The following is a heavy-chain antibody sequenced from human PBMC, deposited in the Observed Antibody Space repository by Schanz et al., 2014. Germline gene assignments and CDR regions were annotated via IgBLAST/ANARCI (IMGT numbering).Heavy chain of an antibody. Sequence: QEQLVQSGAEVRKPGASVKVSCKASRYPFTAYYMHWVRQAPGQGLEWMGRIYPNSGTTNYAQKFQGWVTMTRDTSISTAYMELSRLKSDDTAVYYCASSGAGYSSSWDFDYWGQGTLVTGSS. CDR2: IYPNSGTT. CDR3: ASSGAGYSSSWDFDY. V-gene: IGHV1-2*04. J-gene: IGHJ4*02. CDR1: RYPFTAYY. D-gene: IGHD6-13*01.